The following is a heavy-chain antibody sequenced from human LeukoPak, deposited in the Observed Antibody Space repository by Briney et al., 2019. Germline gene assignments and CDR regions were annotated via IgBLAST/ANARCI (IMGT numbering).Heavy chain of an antibody. J-gene: IGHJ3*02. Sequence: SETLSLTCTVSGGSISDSYWSWIRQPPGKGLEWIGKIHDSGITNYNPSLKSRVTFSVDTSKKQFSLNLNSVTAADTAVYYCARDSLYNWNLDAFDIWGQGTMVTVSS. V-gene: IGHV4-59*01. D-gene: IGHD1-7*01. CDR1: GGSISDSY. CDR3: ARDSLYNWNLDAFDI. CDR2: IHDSGIT.